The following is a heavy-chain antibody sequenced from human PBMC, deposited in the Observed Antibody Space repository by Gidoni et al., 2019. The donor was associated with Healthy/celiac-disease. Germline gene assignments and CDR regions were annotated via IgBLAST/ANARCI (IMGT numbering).Heavy chain of an antibody. J-gene: IGHJ4*02. V-gene: IGHV3-33*01. D-gene: IGHD3-16*01. CDR2: IWYDGSNK. Sequence: QVQLVESGGGVVQPGRSLRLSCAASGFTFSSYGMHWVRPAPGKGREWVAVIWYDGSNKYYADSVKGRFTISRDNSKNTLYLQMNSLRAEDTAVYYCARGPPTYYDYVWGFNEGDGGYYFDYWGQGTLVTVSS. CDR1: GFTFSSYG. CDR3: ARGPPTYYDYVWGFNEGDGGYYFDY.